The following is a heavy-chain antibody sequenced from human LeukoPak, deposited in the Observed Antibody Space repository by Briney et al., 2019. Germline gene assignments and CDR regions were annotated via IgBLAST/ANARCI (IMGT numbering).Heavy chain of an antibody. CDR1: GYTRTEFS. D-gene: IGHD1-26*01. CDR2: FDAEDGET. CDR3: ATAYRGSYSMRPAYFGY. V-gene: IGHV1-24*01. J-gene: IGHJ4*02. Sequence: ASVKVSCKVSGYTRTEFSMHWVRQATGKPPEWMRGFDAEDGETIYAQKFQGRGTMTKYTSTDTAYMELSSLRSEDTAVYYYATAYRGSYSMRPAYFGYGGQGTLVTVSS.